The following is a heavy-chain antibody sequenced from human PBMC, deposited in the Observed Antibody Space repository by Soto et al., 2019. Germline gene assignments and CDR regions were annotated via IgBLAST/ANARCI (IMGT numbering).Heavy chain of an antibody. CDR3: ARPYDSSNSPRFDY. CDR1: GYRFTSYG. Sequence: ASVKVSCKASGYRFTSYGIIWVRQAPGQGLEWMGWISAYNGNTKYAQKFQGRVTMTTDTSTSTAYMELRSLRSDDTAVYYCARPYDSSNSPRFDYWGQGTLVTVAS. J-gene: IGHJ4*02. D-gene: IGHD3-22*01. V-gene: IGHV1-18*01. CDR2: ISAYNGNT.